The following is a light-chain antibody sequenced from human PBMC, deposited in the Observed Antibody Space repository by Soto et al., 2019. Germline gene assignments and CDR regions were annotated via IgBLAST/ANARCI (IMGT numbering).Light chain of an antibody. J-gene: IGKJ2*01. CDR1: QSISSW. CDR3: QQYNSYMYT. CDR2: DAS. V-gene: IGKV1-5*01. Sequence: DIQMTQSPSTLSASVGYRVTITCRASQSISSWLAWYQQKPGKAPKLLIYDASSLESGVPSRFSGSGSGTEFTLTICSLQPDAFATYYCQQYNSYMYTFGQGTKLEIK.